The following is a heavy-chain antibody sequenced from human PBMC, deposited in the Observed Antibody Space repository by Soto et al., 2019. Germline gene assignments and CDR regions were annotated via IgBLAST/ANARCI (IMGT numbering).Heavy chain of an antibody. CDR3: ARDSGWFDP. Sequence: QVQLVQSGAEVRKPGASVKVSCKASGYTFSSYYMHWLRQAPGQGLEWMGIINPSGGSATYAQKFHGRVTMTRDTSTSTVYMELRSLTSEDTAVYYCARDSGWFDPLGQGTLVTVSS. J-gene: IGHJ5*02. V-gene: IGHV1-46*01. D-gene: IGHD6-25*01. CDR1: GYTFSSYY. CDR2: INPSGGSA.